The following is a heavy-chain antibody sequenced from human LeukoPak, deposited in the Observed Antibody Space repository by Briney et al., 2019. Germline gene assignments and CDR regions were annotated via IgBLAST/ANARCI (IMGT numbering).Heavy chain of an antibody. J-gene: IGHJ5*02. CDR2: MHPNNGDT. D-gene: IGHD4-17*01. CDR1: GYTFSTFE. CDR3: TRGSGDDP. Sequence: ASVMLSYKASGYTFSTFEIHWVRQATGQGLEWMGGMHPNNGDTVYAERLPGRVTMTRNTSISTAYMEVSSLRSEDTAVYYCTRGSGDDPWGQGVLVTVSS. V-gene: IGHV1-8*01.